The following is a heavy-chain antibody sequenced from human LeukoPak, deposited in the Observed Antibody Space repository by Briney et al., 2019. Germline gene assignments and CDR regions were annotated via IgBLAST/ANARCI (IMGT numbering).Heavy chain of an antibody. CDR1: GFTFSSYG. J-gene: IGHJ6*02. Sequence: GGSLRLSCAASGFTFSSYGMHWVRQAPGKGLEWVAVISYDGSNKYYADSVRGRFTISRDNSKNTLYLQMNSLRAEDTAVYYCAKDWGMDVWGQGTTVTVSS. V-gene: IGHV3-30*18. CDR2: ISYDGSNK. CDR3: AKDWGMDV.